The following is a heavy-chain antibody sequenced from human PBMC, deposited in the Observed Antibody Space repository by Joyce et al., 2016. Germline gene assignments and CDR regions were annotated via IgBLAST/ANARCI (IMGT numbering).Heavy chain of an antibody. J-gene: IGHJ4*02. Sequence: VRQAPGKGLEWVAVISYDGSNKHYGDSVKGRFTISRDNSKNTLYLQMNSLRAEDTAVYYCAGGILTGYFDYWGQRTLVTVSS. V-gene: IGHV3-30*03. CDR2: ISYDGSNK. CDR3: AGGILTGYFDY. D-gene: IGHD3-9*01.